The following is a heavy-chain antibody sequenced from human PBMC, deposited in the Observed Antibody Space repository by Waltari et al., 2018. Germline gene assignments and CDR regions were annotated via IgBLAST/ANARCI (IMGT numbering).Heavy chain of an antibody. J-gene: IGHJ3*02. Sequence: EVQLVESGGGLVQPGGSLRLSCAASGFTFSSYWMHWVRQAPGQGLVWASRINPDGSSTSYADSVKGRFTISRDNAKNTLYLQMNSLRAEDTAVYYCARVGVEWEPNDAFDIWGQGTMVTVSS. D-gene: IGHD1-26*01. CDR1: GFTFSSYW. CDR2: INPDGSST. CDR3: ARVGVEWEPNDAFDI. V-gene: IGHV3-74*01.